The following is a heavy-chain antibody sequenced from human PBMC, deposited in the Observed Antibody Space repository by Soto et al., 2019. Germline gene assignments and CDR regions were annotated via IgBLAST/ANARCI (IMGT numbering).Heavy chain of an antibody. V-gene: IGHV1-18*01. CDR3: ARENSSRWYFDY. CDR1: GYTFTNYG. J-gene: IGHJ4*02. D-gene: IGHD6-19*01. CDR2: ISAYNGDT. Sequence: GASVKVSCKASGYTFTNYGITWVRQAPGQGLEWMGWISAYNGDTNYAQNLQGRVTMTTDTSTSTAYMELRSLRSDFTAVYYCARENSSRWYFDYWGQGTLVTVSS.